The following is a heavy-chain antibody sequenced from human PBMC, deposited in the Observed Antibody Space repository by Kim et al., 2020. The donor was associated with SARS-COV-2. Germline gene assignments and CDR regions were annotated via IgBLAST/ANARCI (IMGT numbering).Heavy chain of an antibody. CDR2: ISSSSSYI. CDR1: GFTFSSYS. V-gene: IGHV3-21*01. Sequence: GGSLRLSCAASGFTFSSYSMNWVRQAPGKGLEWVSSISSSSSYIYYADSVKGRFTISRDNAKNSLYLQMNSLRAEDTAVYYCAREEALPYGDNDYWGQGTLVTVSS. J-gene: IGHJ4*02. CDR3: AREEALPYGDNDY. D-gene: IGHD3-10*01.